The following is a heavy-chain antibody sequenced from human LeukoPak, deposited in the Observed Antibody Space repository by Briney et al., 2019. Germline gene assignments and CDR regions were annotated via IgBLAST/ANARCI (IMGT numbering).Heavy chain of an antibody. CDR1: GYTFTSYA. V-gene: IGHV1-69*06. CDR2: IIPIFGTA. Sequence: ASVKVSCKASGYTFTSYAMNWVRQAPGQGLEWMGVIIPIFGTAKYAQKFQGRVTITADKSTSTAYMELSSLRYEDTAVYYCARDGSGSYYSRPFDYWGQGTLVTVSS. J-gene: IGHJ4*02. CDR3: ARDGSGSYYSRPFDY. D-gene: IGHD3-10*01.